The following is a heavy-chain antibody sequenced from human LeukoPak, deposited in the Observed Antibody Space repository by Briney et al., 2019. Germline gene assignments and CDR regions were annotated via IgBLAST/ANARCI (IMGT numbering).Heavy chain of an antibody. J-gene: IGHJ6*03. Sequence: PGGSLRLSCAASGFTFSSFGTHWVRQAPGKGLGWVAFIRYDGSNKYYAESVKGRFTISRDNSKNTLYLQMNSLRAEDTAVYYCAKDLGEAASYYYYMDVWGEGTTVTVSS. V-gene: IGHV3-30*02. CDR2: IRYDGSNK. D-gene: IGHD3-10*01. CDR1: GFTFSSFG. CDR3: AKDLGEAASYYYYMDV.